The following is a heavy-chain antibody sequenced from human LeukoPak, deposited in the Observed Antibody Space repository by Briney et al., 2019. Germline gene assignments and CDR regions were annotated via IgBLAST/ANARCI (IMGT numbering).Heavy chain of an antibody. J-gene: IGHJ5*02. V-gene: IGHV3-23*01. D-gene: IGHD6-19*01. CDR2: ISGSGGST. CDR3: AKARYSSGWYAH. CDR1: GVTFSSYA. Sequence: GGSLRLSCAASGVTFSSYAMSWVRQAPGKGLEWVSAISGSGGSTYYADSVKGRFTISRDNSKNTLYLQMNSLRAEDTAVYFCAKARYSSGWYAHWGQGHLATVSS.